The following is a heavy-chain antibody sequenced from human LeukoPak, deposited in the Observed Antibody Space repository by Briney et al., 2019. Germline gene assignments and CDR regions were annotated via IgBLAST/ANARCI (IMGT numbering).Heavy chain of an antibody. CDR2: IKSKTDGGTT. J-gene: IGHJ3*02. V-gene: IGHV3-15*01. CDR3: TTLYYYDSSGYYFTDDAFDI. CDR1: GFTFSNAW. Sequence: PGGSLRLSCAASGFTFSNAWMSWDRQAPGKGLEWVGRIKSKTDGGTTDYAAPVKGRFTISRDDSKNTLYLQMNSLKTEDTAVYYCTTLYYYDSSGYYFTDDAFDIWGQGTMVTVSS. D-gene: IGHD3-22*01.